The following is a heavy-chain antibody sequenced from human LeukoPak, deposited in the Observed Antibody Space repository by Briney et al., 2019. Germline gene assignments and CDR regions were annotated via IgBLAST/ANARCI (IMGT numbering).Heavy chain of an antibody. Sequence: SETLSLTCTVSGGSISSGGYYWSWIRQHPGKGLEWIGYIYYSGSTYYNPSLKGRVTISVDTSKNQFSLKLSSVTAADTAVYYCARTTVMAGTQCAFDIWGQGTMVTVSS. CDR1: GGSISSGGYY. D-gene: IGHD6-19*01. V-gene: IGHV4-31*03. CDR3: ARTTVMAGTQCAFDI. J-gene: IGHJ3*02. CDR2: IYYSGST.